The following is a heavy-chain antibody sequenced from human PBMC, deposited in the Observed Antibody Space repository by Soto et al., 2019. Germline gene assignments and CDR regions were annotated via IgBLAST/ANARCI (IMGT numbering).Heavy chain of an antibody. Sequence: PSETLCLTCTVSGGSISSSSYYWGWIRRPPGKGLEWNGSIYYSGSTCYNPSLKSRVTISVDTSKNQFSLKLSSVTAADTAVYYCAGPGNYDILTGYDYYYYGMDVWGQGTTVTVSS. CDR1: GGSISSSSYY. D-gene: IGHD3-9*01. CDR2: IYYSGST. V-gene: IGHV4-39*01. CDR3: AGPGNYDILTGYDYYYYGMDV. J-gene: IGHJ6*02.